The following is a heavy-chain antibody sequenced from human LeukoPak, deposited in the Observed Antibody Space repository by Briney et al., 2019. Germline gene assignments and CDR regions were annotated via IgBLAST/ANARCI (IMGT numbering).Heavy chain of an antibody. CDR1: GYTFTGYY. Sequence: ASVKVSCKASGYTFTGYYMHWVRQAPGQGLEWMGWINPNSGGTNYAQKFQGRVTMTEDTSTDTAYMELSSLRSEDTAVYYCGTAQRKYYYDSSGYYNFDYWGQGTLVTVSS. J-gene: IGHJ4*02. D-gene: IGHD3-22*01. CDR3: GTAQRKYYYDSSGYYNFDY. V-gene: IGHV1-2*02. CDR2: INPNSGGT.